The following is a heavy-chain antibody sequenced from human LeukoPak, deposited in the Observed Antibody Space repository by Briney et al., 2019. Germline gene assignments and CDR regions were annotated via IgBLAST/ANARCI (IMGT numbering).Heavy chain of an antibody. D-gene: IGHD4-17*01. Sequence: GGSLRLSCAASKFTFRTYGMHWVRQAPGKGLEWVAFIRYDGSNKYYADSVKGRFTISRDNSKNTLYLQMNSLRPEDTAVFFCAKEIWPTVTIPGWTYFDYWGQGTLVTVSA. CDR1: KFTFRTYG. V-gene: IGHV3-30*02. CDR3: AKEIWPTVTIPGWTYFDY. CDR2: IRYDGSNK. J-gene: IGHJ4*02.